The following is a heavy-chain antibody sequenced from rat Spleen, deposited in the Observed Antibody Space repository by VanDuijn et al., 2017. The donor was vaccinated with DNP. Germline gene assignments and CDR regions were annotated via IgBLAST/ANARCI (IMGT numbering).Heavy chain of an antibody. CDR1: GFSLTSYG. V-gene: IGHV2S12*01. J-gene: IGHJ2*01. CDR2: ISSGGST. CDR3: TRTDH. Sequence: QVQLKESGPGLVQPSQTLSLTRTVSGFSLTSYGVNWVRQPPGKGLEWIAAISSGGSTNYNSALKSRLSISRDTSKNQVFLKMNSLQTDDTGTYYCTRTDHWGQGVMVTVSS.